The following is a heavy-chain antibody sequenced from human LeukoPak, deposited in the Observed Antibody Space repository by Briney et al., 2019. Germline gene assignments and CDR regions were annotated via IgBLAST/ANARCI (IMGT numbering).Heavy chain of an antibody. CDR3: ARHQGSNWISPIDY. J-gene: IGHJ4*02. D-gene: IGHD1-20*01. CDR1: GGSMSSYY. Sequence: SETLSLTCTVPGGSMSSYYWSWIRQPPGKGLEWIGYIYDSGSTNYNPSLKSRVTISIDTSKNQFSLKLSSVTATDTALYYCARHQGSNWISPIDYWGQGTLVTVSS. CDR2: IYDSGST. V-gene: IGHV4-59*08.